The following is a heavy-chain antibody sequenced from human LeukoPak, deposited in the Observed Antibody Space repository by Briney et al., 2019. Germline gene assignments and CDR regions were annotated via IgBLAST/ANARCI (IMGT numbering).Heavy chain of an antibody. CDR1: GFAFSSYW. J-gene: IGHJ1*01. V-gene: IGHV3-7*01. CDR3: AGEGGFDCSSTSCVRPGYFQH. D-gene: IGHD2-2*01. CDR2: IKQDGTQK. Sequence: GGSLRLSCAASGFAFSSYWMSWVRQAPGKGLEWVANIKQDGTQKYYVDSVKGRFTISRDNAKNSLYLQMNSLRDEDTAVYYCAGEGGFDCSSTSCVRPGYFQHWGQGTLVTVSS.